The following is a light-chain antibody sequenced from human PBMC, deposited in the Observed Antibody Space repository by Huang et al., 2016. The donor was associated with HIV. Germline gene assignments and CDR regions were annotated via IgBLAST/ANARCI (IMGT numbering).Light chain of an antibody. J-gene: IGKJ1*01. V-gene: IGKV3-15*01. Sequence: EVVLTQSPATLSVSPGENATLSCRASQSLSDKLAWYQQKPGQAPRPLLYGASTRATGVPARVGGGGSDAEFTLTISSLQSEDFGVYYCQQYYDCPPWTFGQGTKVEIK. CDR1: QSLSDK. CDR2: GAS. CDR3: QQYYDCPPWT.